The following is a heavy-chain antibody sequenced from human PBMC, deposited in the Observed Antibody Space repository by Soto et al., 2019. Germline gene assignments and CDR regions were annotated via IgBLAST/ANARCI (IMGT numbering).Heavy chain of an antibody. Sequence: GESLKISCKGSGYSFTSYWIGWVRQMPGKGLEWMGIIYPGDSDTRYSPSFQGQVTISADKSISTAYLQWSSLKASDTAMYYCARHRKYSSSSWGMDVCGQGTTVTVSS. CDR1: GYSFTSYW. V-gene: IGHV5-51*01. CDR2: IYPGDSDT. D-gene: IGHD6-6*01. J-gene: IGHJ6*02. CDR3: ARHRKYSSSSWGMDV.